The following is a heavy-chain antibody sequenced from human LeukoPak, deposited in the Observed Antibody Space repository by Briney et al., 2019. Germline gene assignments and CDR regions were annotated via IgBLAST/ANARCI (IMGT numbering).Heavy chain of an antibody. V-gene: IGHV3-53*01. J-gene: IGHJ1*01. CDR3: ASVNGDGAEYFQH. Sequence: GGSLRPSCAASGFTVSSNYMSWVRQAPGKGLEWVSVIYSGGSTYYADSVKGRFTTPRDISKNTLYLQMNSLRAEDTAVYYCASVNGDGAEYFQHWGQGTLVTVSS. CDR2: IYSGGST. D-gene: IGHD2-21*01. CDR1: GFTVSSNY.